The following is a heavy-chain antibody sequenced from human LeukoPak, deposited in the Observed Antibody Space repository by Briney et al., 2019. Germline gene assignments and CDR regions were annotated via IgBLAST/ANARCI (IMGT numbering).Heavy chain of an antibody. D-gene: IGHD6-13*01. Sequence: SETLSLTCAVYGGSFSGYYWSWIRQPPGKGLEWIGEINHSGSTNYNPSLKSRVTISVDTSKNQFSLKLSSVTAADMAVYYCARGSSWYGIQHWGQGTLVTVSS. CDR3: ARGSSWYGIQH. J-gene: IGHJ1*01. V-gene: IGHV4-34*01. CDR2: INHSGST. CDR1: GGSFSGYY.